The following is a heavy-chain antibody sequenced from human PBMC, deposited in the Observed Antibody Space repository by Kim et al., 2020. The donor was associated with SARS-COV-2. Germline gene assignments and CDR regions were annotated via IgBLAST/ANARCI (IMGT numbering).Heavy chain of an antibody. CDR3: AREYSSGWYYFDY. Sequence: HADSVKGGLTISRDNSKNTLYLQMNSLRAEDTAVYYCAREYSSGWYYFDYWGQGTLVTVSS. D-gene: IGHD6-19*01. J-gene: IGHJ4*02. V-gene: IGHV3-33*01.